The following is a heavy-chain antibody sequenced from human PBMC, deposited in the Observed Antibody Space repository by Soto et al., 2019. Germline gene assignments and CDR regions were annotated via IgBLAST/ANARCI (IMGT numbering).Heavy chain of an antibody. V-gene: IGHV1-69*06. CDR2: TSPVFNTA. Sequence: QVQLEQSGAEVKKTGSSVKISCKASGGTLSDPGVSWLRQAPGQGLEWVGGTSPVFNTAKYAPKFQGRGTIAADKSTNIAYMEMGSLRSDDTAVYYCSLGVYGSGNYYTGPSAFDILGQGTLVLVSS. CDR3: SLGVYGSGNYYTGPSAFDI. J-gene: IGHJ3*02. D-gene: IGHD3-10*01. CDR1: GGTLSDPG.